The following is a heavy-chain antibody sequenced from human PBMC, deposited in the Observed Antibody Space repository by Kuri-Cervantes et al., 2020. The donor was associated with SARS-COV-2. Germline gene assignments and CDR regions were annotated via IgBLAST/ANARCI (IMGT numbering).Heavy chain of an antibody. Sequence: ASVKVSCKASGYTFTGYYMHWVRQAPGQGLEWMGWINPNSGGTNYAQKFQGRVTMTRDTSTSTVYMELSSLRSEDTAVYYCARGNSNPEVYWGQGTLVTVSS. D-gene: IGHD4-11*01. CDR3: ARGNSNPEVY. V-gene: IGHV1-2*02. CDR1: GYTFTGYY. J-gene: IGHJ4*02. CDR2: INPNSGGT.